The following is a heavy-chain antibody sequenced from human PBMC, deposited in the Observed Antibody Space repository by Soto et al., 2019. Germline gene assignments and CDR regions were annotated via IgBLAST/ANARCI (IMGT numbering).Heavy chain of an antibody. CDR2: INPNSGGT. CDR1: GYTFTGYY. J-gene: IGHJ5*02. Sequence: ASVKVSCKASGYTFTGYYMHWVRQAPGQGLEWMGWINPNSGGTNYAQKFQGWVTMTRDTSISTAYMELSRLRSDDTAVYYCARALHPGEHVDWFALWGRGTMVTVSS. V-gene: IGHV1-2*04. D-gene: IGHD1-1*01. CDR3: ARALHPGEHVDWFAL.